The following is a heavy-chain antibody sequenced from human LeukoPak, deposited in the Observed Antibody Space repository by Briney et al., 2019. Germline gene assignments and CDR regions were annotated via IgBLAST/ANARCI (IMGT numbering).Heavy chain of an antibody. Sequence: SETLSLTCTVSGGSISSSSYYWGWIRQPPGKGLEWIGSIYYSGSTYYNPSLKSRVTISVDTSKNQFSLKLSSVTAADTAVYYCARDQGQGTYYDFWSGFTTNWFDPWGQGTLVTVSS. CDR2: IYYSGST. J-gene: IGHJ5*02. D-gene: IGHD3-3*01. CDR1: GGSISSSSYY. V-gene: IGHV4-39*07. CDR3: ARDQGQGTYYDFWSGFTTNWFDP.